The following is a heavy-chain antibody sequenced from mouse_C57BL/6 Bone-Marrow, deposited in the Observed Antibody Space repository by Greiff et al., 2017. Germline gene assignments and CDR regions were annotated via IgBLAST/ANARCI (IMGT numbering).Heavy chain of an antibody. CDR3: GRRYYFDY. CDR2: ISGGGGNT. CDR1: GFTFSSYT. Sequence: EVKLLESGGGLVKPGGSLKLSCAASGFTFSSYTMSWVRQTPEKRLEWVGTISGGGGNTYYPDSVKGRFTISRDNAKNTLYLQLSSLRSEDTALYYCGRRYYFDYWGQGTTLTVSS. J-gene: IGHJ2*01. V-gene: IGHV5-9*01.